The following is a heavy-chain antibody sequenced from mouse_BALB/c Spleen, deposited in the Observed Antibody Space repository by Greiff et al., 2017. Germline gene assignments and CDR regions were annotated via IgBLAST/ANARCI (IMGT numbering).Heavy chain of an antibody. J-gene: IGHJ4*01. CDR3: ARRPDYYAMDY. V-gene: IGHV1-9*01. CDR2: ILPGSGST. Sequence: QVQLKQSGTVLARPGASVKMSCKATGYTFSSYWIEWVKQRPGHGLEWIGEILPGSGSTNYNEKFKGKATFTADTSSNTAYMQLSSLTSEDSAVYYCARRPDYYAMDYWGQGTSVTVSS. CDR1: GYTFSSYW.